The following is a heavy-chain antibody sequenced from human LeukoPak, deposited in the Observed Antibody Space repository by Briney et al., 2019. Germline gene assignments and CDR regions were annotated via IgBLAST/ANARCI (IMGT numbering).Heavy chain of an antibody. D-gene: IGHD2-15*01. Sequence: PGGSLRLSCAASGFTFSSYAMSWVRQAPGKGLEWVSAISGSGGSKYYPDTVKGRFTISRDNSKNTLYLQMNSLRAEDTAVYYCAKDRGYCSGGSCSFNYWGQGTLVTVSS. J-gene: IGHJ4*02. CDR2: ISGSGGSK. CDR1: GFTFSSYA. CDR3: AKDRGYCSGGSCSFNY. V-gene: IGHV3-23*01.